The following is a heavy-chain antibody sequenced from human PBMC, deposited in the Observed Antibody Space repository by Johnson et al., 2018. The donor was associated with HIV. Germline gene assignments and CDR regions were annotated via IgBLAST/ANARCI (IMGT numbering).Heavy chain of an antibody. Sequence: DVQLVESGGGLIQPGGSLRLSCAASGFTVSSNYMSWVRQAPGKGLEWVSVIYSGGSTYYADSVKGRFTISRDNSKNTLYLQMNSLRAEDTAVYYCATRSGSYGVDAFDIWGQGTMVTVSS. V-gene: IGHV3-53*01. CDR1: GFTVSSNY. D-gene: IGHD1-26*01. CDR3: ATRSGSYGVDAFDI. J-gene: IGHJ3*02. CDR2: IYSGGST.